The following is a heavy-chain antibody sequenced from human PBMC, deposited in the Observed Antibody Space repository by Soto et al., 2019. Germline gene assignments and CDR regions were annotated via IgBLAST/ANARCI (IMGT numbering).Heavy chain of an antibody. D-gene: IGHD4-17*01. CDR2: IWYDGSNK. CDR3: ARDTHGDYGDYVVPDY. Sequence: GGSLRLSCAASGFTFSSYGMHWVRQAPGKGLEWVAVIWYDGSNKYYADSVKGRFTISRDNSKNTLYLQMNSLRAEDTAVYYVARDTHGDYGDYVVPDYWGQGTLVTVSS. CDR1: GFTFSSYG. V-gene: IGHV3-33*01. J-gene: IGHJ4*02.